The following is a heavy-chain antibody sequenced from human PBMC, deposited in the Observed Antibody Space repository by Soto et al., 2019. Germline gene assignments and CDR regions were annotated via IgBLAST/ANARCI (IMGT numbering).Heavy chain of an antibody. V-gene: IGHV3-11*01. CDR2: ISSSGSTI. CDR3: ARVAVVVVPAAWEGSYYYYMDV. D-gene: IGHD2-2*01. J-gene: IGHJ6*03. CDR1: GFTFSDYY. Sequence: GGSLRLSCAASGFTFSDYYMSWIRQAPGKGLEWVSYISSSGSTIYYADSVKGRFTISRDNAKNSLYLQMNSLRAEDTAVYYCARVAVVVVPAAWEGSYYYYMDVWGKGTTVTVSS.